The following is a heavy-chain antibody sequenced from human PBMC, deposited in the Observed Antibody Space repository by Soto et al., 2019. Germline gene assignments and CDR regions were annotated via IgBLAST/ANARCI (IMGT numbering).Heavy chain of an antibody. Sequence: SETQSLTCTVSGGSISSGNFHWSWIRQRPGKALEWIGYTSYSGSTYYNPSVNRGVSISVDTSKNQFSLHLSSVTAADTAIYYCARDPISHYYDGDSLFHYPDSYLDIWGRGALVTVSS. J-gene: IGHJ2*01. CDR3: ARDPISHYYDGDSLFHYPDSYLDI. CDR1: GGSISSGNFH. CDR2: TSYSGST. D-gene: IGHD3-22*01. V-gene: IGHV4-30-4*01.